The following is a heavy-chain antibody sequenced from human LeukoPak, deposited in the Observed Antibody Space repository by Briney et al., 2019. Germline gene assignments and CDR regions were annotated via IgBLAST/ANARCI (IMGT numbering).Heavy chain of an antibody. D-gene: IGHD6-6*01. CDR3: ARGAIAARHHYYYYGMDV. V-gene: IGHV4-39*01. CDR1: GGSISSSSYY. CDR2: IYYSGST. Sequence: PSETLSLTCTVSGGSISSSSYYWGWIRQPPGKGLEWIVSIYYSGSTYYNPSLKSRVTISVDTSKNQFSLKLSSVTAAGTAVYYCARGAIAARHHYYYYGMDVWGQGTTVTVSS. J-gene: IGHJ6*02.